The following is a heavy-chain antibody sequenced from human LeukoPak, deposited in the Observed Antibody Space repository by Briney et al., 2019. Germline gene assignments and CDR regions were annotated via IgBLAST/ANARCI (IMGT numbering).Heavy chain of an antibody. CDR1: GYTFTDYY. J-gene: IGHJ4*02. CDR3: AISMVRGAIHTN. CDR2: VDPEDGET. D-gene: IGHD3-10*01. Sequence: GASVEVSCKVSGYTFTDYYMHWVQQAPGKGLEWMGLVDPEDGETIYAEKFQGRVTITADTSTDTAYMELSSLRSEDTAVYYCAISMVRGAIHTNWGQGTLVTVSS. V-gene: IGHV1-69-2*01.